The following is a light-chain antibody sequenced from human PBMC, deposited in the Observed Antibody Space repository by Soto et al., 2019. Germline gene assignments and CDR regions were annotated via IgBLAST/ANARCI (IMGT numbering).Light chain of an antibody. V-gene: IGLV4-69*01. CDR3: QTWGTGIQV. Sequence: QPVLTQSPSASASLGASVKLTCTLSSGHSSYAIAWHQQQPEKGPRFLMKVNSDGSHNKGDGIPARFQGSSSGAERYLTISSLQSEDEAEYYCQTWGTGIQVFGTGTKVT. CDR1: SGHSSYA. J-gene: IGLJ1*01. CDR2: VNSDGSH.